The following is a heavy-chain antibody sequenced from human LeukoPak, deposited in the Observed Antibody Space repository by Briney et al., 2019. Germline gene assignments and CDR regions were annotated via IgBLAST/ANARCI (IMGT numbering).Heavy chain of an antibody. J-gene: IGHJ4*02. CDR1: GFTFSSYW. Sequence: GGSLRLSCAASGFTFSSYWMSWVRQAPGKGLEWVANIKQDGSEKYYVDSVKGRFTISRDNAKNSLYLQMNSLRAEDTAVYYCARDSYGSGRRGFYFDYWGQGTLVTVSS. D-gene: IGHD3-10*01. CDR2: IKQDGSEK. V-gene: IGHV3-7*01. CDR3: ARDSYGSGRRGFYFDY.